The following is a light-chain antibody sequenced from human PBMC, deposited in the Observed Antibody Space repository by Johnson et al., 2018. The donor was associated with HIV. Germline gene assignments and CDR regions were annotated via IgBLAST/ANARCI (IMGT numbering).Light chain of an antibody. J-gene: IGLJ1*01. V-gene: IGLV1-51*01. CDR2: DNN. CDR3: GTWDSSLIYNYV. Sequence: QSVLTQPPSVSAAPGQKVTISCSGSSSNIGNNYVSWYQQLPGTAPKLLIYDNNKRPSGIPDRFSGSKSGTSATLGITGLQTGDEADYYCGTWDSSLIYNYVFGTGTKVTVL. CDR1: SSNIGNNY.